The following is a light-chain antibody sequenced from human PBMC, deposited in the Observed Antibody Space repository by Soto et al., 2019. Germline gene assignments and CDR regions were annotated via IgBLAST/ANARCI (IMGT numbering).Light chain of an antibody. CDR2: GAY. V-gene: IGKV3-20*01. Sequence: EIVLTQSPGTLSLSPGERATLSCRASQSITSNFLAWYQKKPGQSPMLLIYGAYRSAKGIPDRVSGSGSGTDFSLTISRLEPEDFAVYYCQQYGTSLSITFGQGTRLDIK. J-gene: IGKJ5*01. CDR1: QSITSNF. CDR3: QQYGTSLSIT.